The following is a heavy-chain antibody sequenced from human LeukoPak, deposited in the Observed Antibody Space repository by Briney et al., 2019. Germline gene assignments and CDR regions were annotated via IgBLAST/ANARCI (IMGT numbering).Heavy chain of an antibody. CDR1: GFTFSSYA. J-gene: IGHJ5*02. V-gene: IGHV3-23*01. Sequence: PGGSLRLSCAASGFTFSSYAMSWVRQAPGKGLEWVSAISGSGGSTYCADSVKGRFTISRDNSKNTLYLQMNSLRAEDTAVYYCTREGVGFSYGFANLWGQGTQVTVSS. D-gene: IGHD5-18*01. CDR3: TREGVGFSYGFANL. CDR2: ISGSGGST.